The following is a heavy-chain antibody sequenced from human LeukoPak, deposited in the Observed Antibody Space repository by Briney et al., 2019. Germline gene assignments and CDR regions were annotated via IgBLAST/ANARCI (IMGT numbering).Heavy chain of an antibody. CDR3: ARVLLGYCTNGVCYPEYFQH. Sequence: PSETLSLTCTVPGGSISSGGYYWSWIRQHPGKGLEWIGYIYYSGSTYYNPSLKSRVTISVDTSKNQFSLKLSSVTAADTAVYYCARVLLGYCTNGVCYPEYFQHWGQGTLVTVSS. D-gene: IGHD2-8*01. J-gene: IGHJ1*01. CDR2: IYYSGST. V-gene: IGHV4-31*03. CDR1: GGSISSGGYY.